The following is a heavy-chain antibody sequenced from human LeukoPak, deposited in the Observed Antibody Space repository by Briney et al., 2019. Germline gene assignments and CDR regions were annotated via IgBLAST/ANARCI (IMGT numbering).Heavy chain of an antibody. J-gene: IGHJ5*02. D-gene: IGHD3-10*01. V-gene: IGHV5-51*01. CDR2: IYPGDSDT. CDR1: GYSFTSYW. Sequence: GESLKISCKGSGYSFTSYWIGWVRQMPGKGLEWMGIIYPGDSDTRYSPSFQGQVTISADKSISTAYLQWSSLKASDTAMYYCARSVLWFGEPNQNWFDPWGQGTLVTVSS. CDR3: ARSVLWFGEPNQNWFDP.